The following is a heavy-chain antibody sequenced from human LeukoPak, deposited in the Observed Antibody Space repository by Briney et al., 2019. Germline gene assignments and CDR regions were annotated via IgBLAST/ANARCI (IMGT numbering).Heavy chain of an antibody. Sequence: GGSLRLSCAASGFTFSSYGMSWVRQPPGKGLEWVSAISGSGGSTYYADSVKGRFTISRDNSKNTLYLQMNSLRAEDTAVYYCAKDPSVAGTSYFDYWGQGTLVTVSS. J-gene: IGHJ4*02. CDR2: ISGSGGST. CDR1: GFTFSSYG. V-gene: IGHV3-23*01. CDR3: AKDPSVAGTSYFDY. D-gene: IGHD6-19*01.